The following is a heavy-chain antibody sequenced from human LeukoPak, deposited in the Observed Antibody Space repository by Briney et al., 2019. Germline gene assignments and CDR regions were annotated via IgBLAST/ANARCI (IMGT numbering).Heavy chain of an antibody. Sequence: GGSLRLSCAASGFTFSSYWMSWVRQAPGKGLEWLSYISSSSNTIYYADSVKGRFTISRDNAKNSLSLQMHGLRDEDTAVYFCARTSTYYFDISASADAFDIWGQGTLVTVSS. J-gene: IGHJ3*02. V-gene: IGHV3-48*02. CDR2: ISSSSNTI. CDR3: ARTSTYYFDISASADAFDI. CDR1: GFTFSSYW. D-gene: IGHD3-22*01.